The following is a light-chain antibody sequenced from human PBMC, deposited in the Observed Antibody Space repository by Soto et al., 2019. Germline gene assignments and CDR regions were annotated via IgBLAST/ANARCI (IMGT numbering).Light chain of an antibody. CDR2: GAS. J-gene: IGKJ2*01. V-gene: IGKV1-39*01. Sequence: DIQMTQFPSSLSVSVGDRVTITCRAGQSIGRDLNWYHQRPGKAPKLLIHGASTLQSGVPSRFSGGGSGTDSTLTINSLQPEDFATYYCQQTYGTPPTFGQGTKLENK. CDR1: QSIGRD. CDR3: QQTYGTPPT.